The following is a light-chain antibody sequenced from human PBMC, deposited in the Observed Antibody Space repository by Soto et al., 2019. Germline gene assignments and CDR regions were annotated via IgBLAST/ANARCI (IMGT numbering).Light chain of an antibody. CDR1: RTDVDGYDY. Sequence: QSVLTQPASVSGSPGQSIATSCTGVRTDVDGYDYVSWYQQHPGQAPQLIIYDVYNRPSGVSHRFSGSKSGDTASLTISGLQAEDDADYYCASYERSTPSSRLGTGTKVTVL. CDR2: DVY. J-gene: IGLJ1*01. V-gene: IGLV2-14*03. CDR3: ASYERSTPSSR.